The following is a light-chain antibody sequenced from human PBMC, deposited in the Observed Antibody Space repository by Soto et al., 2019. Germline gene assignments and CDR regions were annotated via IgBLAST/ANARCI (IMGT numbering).Light chain of an antibody. Sequence: EVVLTQSPGALSLSPGERATLSCRASQSVDSSYLAWYQHKPGQAPRLLIYAASSRATGIPDRFSGSGSGTDFTLTISRLEPEDFAVYYCQQYGSSPQTFGQGTKVDI. CDR2: AAS. V-gene: IGKV3-20*01. CDR1: QSVDSSY. CDR3: QQYGSSPQT. J-gene: IGKJ1*01.